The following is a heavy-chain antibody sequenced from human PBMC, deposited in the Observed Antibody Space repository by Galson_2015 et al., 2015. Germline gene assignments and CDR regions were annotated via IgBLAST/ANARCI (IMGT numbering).Heavy chain of an antibody. CDR2: IKGDGSSI. CDR3: ARDPVDGSGHFDY. J-gene: IGHJ4*02. V-gene: IGHV3-74*01. CDR1: GFTFSSYW. Sequence: SLRLSCAASGFTFSSYWMHWVRQVPGKGLVWVSRIKGDGSSIIYADSVKGRFTISRDNTKNTVWLQMNGLRVEDTAVYYCARDPVDGSGHFDYWGQGTLVTVSS. D-gene: IGHD6-19*01.